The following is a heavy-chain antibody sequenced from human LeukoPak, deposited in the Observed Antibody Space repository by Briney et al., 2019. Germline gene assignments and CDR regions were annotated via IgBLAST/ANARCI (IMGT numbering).Heavy chain of an antibody. D-gene: IGHD4-17*01. V-gene: IGHV4-59*08. CDR1: GGSISSYY. CDR3: ARGGNYGDYDGYFDY. Sequence: SETLSLTCTVSGGSISSYYWSWIRQPPGKALEWIGYIYYSGSTNYNPSLRSRVTISVDTSKNQFSLKLSSVTAADTAVYYCARGGNYGDYDGYFDYWGQGTLVTVSS. CDR2: IYYSGST. J-gene: IGHJ4*02.